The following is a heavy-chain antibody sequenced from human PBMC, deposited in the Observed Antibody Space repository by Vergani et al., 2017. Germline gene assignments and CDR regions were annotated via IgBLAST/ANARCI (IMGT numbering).Heavy chain of an antibody. D-gene: IGHD2-2*01. V-gene: IGHV1-2*06. CDR3: ARVIVGCSRTKCFADH. CDR2: IDPNSVDT. J-gene: IGHJ4*02. CDR1: GYSFNSYG. Sequence: QVQLVQSGAEMKKPGASVNVSCKTSGYSFNSYGINWVRQAPGQGLDWLGRIDPNSVDTRYSQRFQDRVTITRDTSINTAYMEMTRLRPDDTAIYYCARVIVGCSRTKCFADHWGQGTLVTVSS.